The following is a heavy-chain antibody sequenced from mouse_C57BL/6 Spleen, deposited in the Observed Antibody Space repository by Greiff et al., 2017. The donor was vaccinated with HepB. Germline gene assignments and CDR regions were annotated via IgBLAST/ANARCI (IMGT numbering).Heavy chain of an antibody. CDR2: IRNKANGYTT. J-gene: IGHJ2*01. CDR1: GFTFTDYY. V-gene: IGHV7-3*01. CDR3: ARYSPYSGSHY. Sequence: EVKLVESGGGLVQPGGSLILSCAASGFTFTDYYMSWVRQPPGKALEWVGFIRNKANGYTTEYSASVKGRFTISRDNSQSILYLQMNALRAEDSATYYCARYSPYSGSHYWGQGTTLTVSS. D-gene: IGHD1-1*01.